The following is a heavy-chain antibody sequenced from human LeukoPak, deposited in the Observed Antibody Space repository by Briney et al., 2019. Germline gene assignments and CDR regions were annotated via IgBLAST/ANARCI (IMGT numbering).Heavy chain of an antibody. CDR3: ARGPQPRNYYGKYYFDY. J-gene: IGHJ4*02. CDR1: GFTFSTYA. Sequence: GGSLRLSCAASGFTFSTYAVNWVRQAPGKGLEWVSTISGSGDSTYYADSVKGRFTISRDNSKDTLYLQMSSVRVDDTAVYYCARGPQPRNYYGKYYFDYWGQGTLVTVSS. V-gene: IGHV3-23*01. CDR2: ISGSGDST. D-gene: IGHD3-10*01.